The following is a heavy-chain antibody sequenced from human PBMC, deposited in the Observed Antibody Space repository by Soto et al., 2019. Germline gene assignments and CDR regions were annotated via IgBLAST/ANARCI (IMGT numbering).Heavy chain of an antibody. CDR3: ARTFEDGYYFDY. CDR2: IKQDGSEK. V-gene: IGHV3-7*01. CDR1: KFTFSSYW. Sequence: EVQLVESGGGLVQPGGSLRLSCVASKFTFSSYWMSWVRQAPGKGLEWVANIKQDGSEKYYVDSGKGRFTISRDNAKNSLYLQMTSLRAADTAVYYCARTFEDGYYFDYWGQGTLVTVSS. D-gene: IGHD3-10*01. J-gene: IGHJ4*02.